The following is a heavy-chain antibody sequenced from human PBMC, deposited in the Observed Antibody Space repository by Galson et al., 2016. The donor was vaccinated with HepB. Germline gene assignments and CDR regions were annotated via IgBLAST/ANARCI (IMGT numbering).Heavy chain of an antibody. V-gene: IGHV3-15*01. J-gene: IGHJ4*02. CDR1: GFTFRNAW. CDR2: IKSRSDGGTP. D-gene: IGHD2-15*01. Sequence: SLRLSCAASGFTFRNAWMSWVRQAPGKGLEWLGRIKSRSDGGTPDYAAPVRGRLIISRDDSNNILSLQMNSLEIEDTAKYYCTTDRVHSPRWYYFDNWGQGILVTVSS. CDR3: TTDRVHSPRWYYFDN.